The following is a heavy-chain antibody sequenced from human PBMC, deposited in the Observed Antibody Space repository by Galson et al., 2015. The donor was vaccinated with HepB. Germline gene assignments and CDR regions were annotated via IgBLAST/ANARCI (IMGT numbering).Heavy chain of an antibody. V-gene: IGHV1-69*13. CDR1: GGTFSSYA. Sequence: SVKVSCKASGGTFSSYAISWVRQAPGQGLEWMGGIIPIFGTANYAQKFQGRVTITADESTSTAYMELSSLRSEDTAVYYCARAVFYSSGPNWYFDLWGRGTLVTVSS. CDR3: ARAVFYSSGPNWYFDL. J-gene: IGHJ2*01. D-gene: IGHD6-19*01. CDR2: IIPIFGTA.